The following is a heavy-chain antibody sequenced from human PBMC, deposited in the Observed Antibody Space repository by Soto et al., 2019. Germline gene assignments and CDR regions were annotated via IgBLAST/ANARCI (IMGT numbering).Heavy chain of an antibody. CDR3: ARDQTGITTTGGGRIDH. CDR2: VSFDGSNK. CDR1: GFTFSTHA. Sequence: QVQLVESGGGVVQPGRSLRLSCAASGFTFSTHAMHWVRQAPGKGLECVAIVSFDGSNKYYADSVKGGFTISRDNSKNTLYLQMSGLTPEDTAVYYCARDQTGITTTGGGRIDHWGQGTLVTVSS. V-gene: IGHV3-30-3*01. D-gene: IGHD1-20*01. J-gene: IGHJ4*02.